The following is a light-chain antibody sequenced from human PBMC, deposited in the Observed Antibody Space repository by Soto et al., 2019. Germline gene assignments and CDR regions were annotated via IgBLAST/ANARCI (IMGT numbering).Light chain of an antibody. CDR1: QDIRNY. CDR3: QQYADQFT. Sequence: DIQMTQSPSPLSASVGDRVTITCQASQDIRNYLNWYQKKPGKAPKLLIYDATSLETGAPTRFSGGGSVAGFSFTISSLQPEDFATYYCQQYADQFTFGPGTRVDVQ. CDR2: DAT. V-gene: IGKV1-33*01. J-gene: IGKJ3*01.